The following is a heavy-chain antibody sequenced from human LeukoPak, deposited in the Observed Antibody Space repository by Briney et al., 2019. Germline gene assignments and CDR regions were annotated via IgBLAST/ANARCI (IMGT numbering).Heavy chain of an antibody. CDR3: ARVSQGNMIAH. V-gene: IGHV1-2*06. CDR1: GYTFTGYY. J-gene: IGHJ4*02. Sequence: ASVKVSCKASGYTFTGYYMHWVRQAPGQGLEWMGRINPNSGGTNYAQKFQGRVTMTRDTSISTAYMELSRLRSDGTAVYYCARVSQGNMIAHWGQGTLVTVPS. CDR2: INPNSGGT. D-gene: IGHD3-22*01.